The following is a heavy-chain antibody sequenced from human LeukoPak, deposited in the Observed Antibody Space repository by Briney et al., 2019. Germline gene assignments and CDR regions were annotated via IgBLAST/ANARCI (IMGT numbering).Heavy chain of an antibody. CDR1: GYTFTSYG. CDR3: ARRGSWGEPRPFDY. V-gene: IGHV1-69*13. D-gene: IGHD3-16*01. CDR2: IIPIFGTA. Sequence: SVKVSCKASGYTFTSYGISWVRQAPGQGLEWMGGIIPIFGTANYAQKFQGRVTITADESTSTAYMELSSLGSEDTAVYYCARRGSWGEPRPFDYWGQGSLVTVSS. J-gene: IGHJ4*02.